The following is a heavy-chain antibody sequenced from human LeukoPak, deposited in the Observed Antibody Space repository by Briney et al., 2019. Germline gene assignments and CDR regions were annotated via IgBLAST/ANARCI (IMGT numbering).Heavy chain of an antibody. D-gene: IGHD6-19*01. V-gene: IGHV1-69*04. J-gene: IGHJ5*02. CDR1: GGTFSSYA. CDR3: ARDRGGGWFGSRGNWFDP. Sequence: SVKVSCKASGGTFSSYAISWVRQAPGQGLEWMGRIIPILGIANYAQKFQGRVTITADKSTSTAYMELSSLRSEDTAVYYCARDRGGGWFGSRGNWFDPWGQGTLVTVSS. CDR2: IIPILGIA.